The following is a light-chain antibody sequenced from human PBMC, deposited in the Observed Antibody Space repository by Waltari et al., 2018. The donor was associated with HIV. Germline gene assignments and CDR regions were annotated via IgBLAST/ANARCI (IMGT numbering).Light chain of an antibody. CDR3: QQYNSYRYT. CDR1: QSISSW. CDR2: KAS. Sequence: DIQMTQSPSTLSASLGDRVTITCRASQSISSWLAWYQQKPGKAPKLLIYKASSLESGVPSRFSGSGSGTEFTLTISSLQPDDLATYYCQQYNSYRYTFGQGTKLEIK. J-gene: IGKJ2*01. V-gene: IGKV1-5*03.